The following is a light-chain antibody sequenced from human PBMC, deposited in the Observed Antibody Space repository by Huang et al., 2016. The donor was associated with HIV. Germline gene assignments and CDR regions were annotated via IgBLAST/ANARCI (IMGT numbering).Light chain of an antibody. CDR3: QQYNTYPWT. CDR2: DAS. Sequence: DIQMTQSPSTLSASVGDRVTITCRASQSISSWLAWYQQKPGKAPNLLIYDASSLESGGPSRFSGSGSGTEFTLTISSLQPDNFATYYCQQYNTYPWTFGQGTKVEIK. CDR1: QSISSW. J-gene: IGKJ1*01. V-gene: IGKV1-5*01.